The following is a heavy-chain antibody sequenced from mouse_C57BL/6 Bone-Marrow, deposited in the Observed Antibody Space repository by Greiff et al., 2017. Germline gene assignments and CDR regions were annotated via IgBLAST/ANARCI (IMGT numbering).Heavy chain of an antibody. CDR1: GYTFPHYW. J-gene: IGHJ4*01. CDR3: ARSREDAMDY. Sequence: VQLQQSGAALVRPGTSVQMSCKASGYTFPHYWLGWAKQRPGRGLEWIGTLYPRCGCPNYNEKFKGKATLTADKSSSTADMHCSSLTSEDAAIYYGARSREDAMDYWCQGTSVTVSS. CDR2: LYPRCGCP. V-gene: IGHV1-63*01.